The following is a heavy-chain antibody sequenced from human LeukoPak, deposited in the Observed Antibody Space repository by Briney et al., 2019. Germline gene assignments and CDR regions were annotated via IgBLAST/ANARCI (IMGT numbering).Heavy chain of an antibody. Sequence: SETLSLTCTVSGYSISSGYYWGWIRQPPGKGLEWIGSIYHSGSTYYNPSLKSRVTISVDTSKNQFSLKLSSVTAADTAVYYCARRYSGSYSKREPFDYWGQGTLVTVSS. CDR2: IYHSGST. CDR1: GYSISSGYY. V-gene: IGHV4-38-2*02. D-gene: IGHD1-26*01. J-gene: IGHJ4*02. CDR3: ARRYSGSYSKREPFDY.